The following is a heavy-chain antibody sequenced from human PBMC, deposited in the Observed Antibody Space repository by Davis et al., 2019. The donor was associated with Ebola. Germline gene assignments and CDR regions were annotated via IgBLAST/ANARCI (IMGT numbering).Heavy chain of an antibody. CDR1: GFTFSSYA. V-gene: IGHV3-23*01. D-gene: IGHD2-15*01. Sequence: GGSLRLSCAASGFTFSSYAMSLVRHSPGTWLGSVAAISGRSGSKYYADSVKGRFTISRDNSKNTLYLQMNSLRAEDTAVYYCAKYMNKKAVVAALNDYWGQGTLVTVSS. CDR3: AKYMNKKAVVAALNDY. J-gene: IGHJ4*02. CDR2: ISGRSGSK.